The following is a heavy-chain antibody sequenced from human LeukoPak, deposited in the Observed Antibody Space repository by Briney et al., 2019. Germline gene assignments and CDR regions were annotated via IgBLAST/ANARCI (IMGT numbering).Heavy chain of an antibody. Sequence: PGGSLRLSCAASGFIVSDNYMSWVRQAPGKGLEWVAVISYDGSNKYYADSVKGRFTISRDNSKNTLYLQMNSLRAEDTAVYYCAKVSYDFWSGYKSFDYWGQGTLVTVSS. CDR3: AKVSYDFWSGYKSFDY. CDR2: ISYDGSNK. D-gene: IGHD3-3*01. J-gene: IGHJ4*02. V-gene: IGHV3-30*18. CDR1: GFIVSDNY.